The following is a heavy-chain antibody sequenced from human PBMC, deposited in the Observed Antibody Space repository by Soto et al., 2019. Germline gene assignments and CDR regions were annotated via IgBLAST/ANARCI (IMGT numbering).Heavy chain of an antibody. V-gene: IGHV4-30-4*01. CDR1: GDSISSNNNY. D-gene: IGHD5-18*01. J-gene: IGHJ5*02. CDR2: ISYSGTT. CDR3: ARGRGYSYGLDP. Sequence: QVQLQESGPGLVKPSQTLSLTCTVSGDSISSNNNYWSWIRQPPGEGLEWIGFISYSGTTSYSPSLKSGVAISLDTSKNQFSLSLSSVTAADTAVYYCARGRGYSYGLDPWGQGTLVTVSS.